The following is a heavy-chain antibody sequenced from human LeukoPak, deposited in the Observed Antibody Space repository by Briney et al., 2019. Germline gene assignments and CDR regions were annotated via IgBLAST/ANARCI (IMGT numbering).Heavy chain of an antibody. V-gene: IGHV4-39*07. CDR2: VDYTGET. J-gene: IGHJ2*01. D-gene: IGHD4-17*01. CDR3: ARDYGDIPPDWYYDL. CDR1: GASISSSRLY. Sequence: SETLSLTCSVSGASISSSRLYGGWVRQPPGKDLEWIASVDYTGETYYNPSLKSRVTISVDTSKNQFFLRLTTVTAADTAVYYCARDYGDIPPDWYYDLWGRGTLVTVSS.